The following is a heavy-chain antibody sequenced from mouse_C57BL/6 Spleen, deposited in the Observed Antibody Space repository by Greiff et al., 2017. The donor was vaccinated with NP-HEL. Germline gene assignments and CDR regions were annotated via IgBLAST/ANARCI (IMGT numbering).Heavy chain of an antibody. Sequence: DVQLVESGEGLVKPGGSLKLSCAASGFTFSSYAMSWVRQTPEKRLEWVAYISSGGDYIYYADTVKARFTISRDKARNTRYLQMSSLKSEDTAMYYCTRDDGYPFAYWGQGTLVTVSA. V-gene: IGHV5-9-1*02. CDR3: TRDDGYPFAY. J-gene: IGHJ3*01. D-gene: IGHD2-3*01. CDR1: GFTFSSYA. CDR2: ISSGGDYI.